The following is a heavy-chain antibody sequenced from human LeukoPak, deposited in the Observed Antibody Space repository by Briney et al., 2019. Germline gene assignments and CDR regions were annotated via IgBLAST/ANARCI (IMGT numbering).Heavy chain of an antibody. CDR3: AREGLAVAAYFDY. V-gene: IGHV3-33*01. CDR1: GFTFSSYG. CDR2: IWYDGSNK. J-gene: IGHJ4*02. Sequence: AGGSLRLSCAASGFTFSSYGMHWVRQAPGKGLEGVAVIWYDGSNKYYADSVKGRFTISRDNSKNTRYLQMNSLRAEDTAVYYCAREGLAVAAYFDYWGQGTLVTVSS. D-gene: IGHD6-19*01.